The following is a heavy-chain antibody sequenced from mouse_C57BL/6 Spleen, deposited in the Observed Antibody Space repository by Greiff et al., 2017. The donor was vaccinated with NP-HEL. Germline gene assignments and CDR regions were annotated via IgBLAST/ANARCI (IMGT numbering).Heavy chain of an antibody. CDR1: GFSIKNTY. J-gene: IGHJ1*03. CDR2: IDPANGNT. CDR3: ARYADYYWYFDV. D-gene: IGHD2-4*01. Sequence: VQLQQSVAELVRPGASVKLSCTASGFSIKNTYIHWVKQRPEQGLEWIGRIDPANGNTKYAPKFQGKATVTADTSSNTAYLQLSSLTSKDTAIYYCARYADYYWYFDVWGTWTTVTVSS. V-gene: IGHV14-3*01.